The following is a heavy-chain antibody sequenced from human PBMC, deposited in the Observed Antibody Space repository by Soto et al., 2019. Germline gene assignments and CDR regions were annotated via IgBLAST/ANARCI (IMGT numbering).Heavy chain of an antibody. V-gene: IGHV3-48*02. CDR2: ISSSSSTI. J-gene: IGHJ4*02. D-gene: IGHD6-19*01. CDR1: GFTFSSYS. Sequence: GRSLRLSCAASGFTFSSYSMNWVRQAPGKGREWVSYISSSSSTIYYADSVKGRFTISRDNAKNSLYLQMNSLRDEDTAVYYCARDPGIAVAGPTYFDYWGQGTLVTVSS. CDR3: ARDPGIAVAGPTYFDY.